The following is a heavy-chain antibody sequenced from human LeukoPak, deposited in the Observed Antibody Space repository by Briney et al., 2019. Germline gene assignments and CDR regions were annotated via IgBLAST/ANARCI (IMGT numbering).Heavy chain of an antibody. Sequence: SVKVSCKASGGSFSSYVFSWVRKAPGQGLEWMGGIIPMLGTANYAQKFQGRVTITTDESASTAYMEVSSLKSEDTAVYYCARGDYAGNIARDWGQGTLVTVSS. CDR2: IIPMLGTA. J-gene: IGHJ4*02. V-gene: IGHV1-69*05. D-gene: IGHD4-23*01. CDR3: ARGDYAGNIARD. CDR1: GGSFSSYV.